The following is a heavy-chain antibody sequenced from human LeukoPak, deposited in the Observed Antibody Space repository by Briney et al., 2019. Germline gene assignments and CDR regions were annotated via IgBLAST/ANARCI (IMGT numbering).Heavy chain of an antibody. CDR1: GYSFTSYW. D-gene: IGHD2-2*01. CDR2: MDPSDSYS. V-gene: IGHV5-10-1*01. Sequence: GESLKISCKGSGYSFTSYWIIWVRQMPGKGLEWMGRMDPSDSYSNYSPSFQGHVTISADKSISTAYLQWSSLKASDTAMYYCARRCSSNSCPFEYWGQGTLVTVSS. CDR3: ARRCSSNSCPFEY. J-gene: IGHJ4*02.